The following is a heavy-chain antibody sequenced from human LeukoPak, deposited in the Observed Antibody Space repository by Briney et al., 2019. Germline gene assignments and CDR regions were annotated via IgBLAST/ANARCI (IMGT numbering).Heavy chain of an antibody. J-gene: IGHJ5*02. V-gene: IGHV1-2*02. Sequence: GESLKISCKGSGYTFTGYYMHWVRQAPGQGLEWMGWINPNSGGTNHAQKFQGRVTMTRDTSISTAYMELSRLRSDDTAVYYCASEAVAGNNWFDPWGQGTLVTVSS. CDR1: GYTFTGYY. D-gene: IGHD6-19*01. CDR3: ASEAVAGNNWFDP. CDR2: INPNSGGT.